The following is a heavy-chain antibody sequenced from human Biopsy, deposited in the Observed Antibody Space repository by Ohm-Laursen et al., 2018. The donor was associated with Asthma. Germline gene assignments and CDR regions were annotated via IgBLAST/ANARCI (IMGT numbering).Heavy chain of an antibody. J-gene: IGHJ6*02. CDR3: ARCQVGYSSGWSLLLKKIYYSGMDV. Sequence: SVKVSCKAPGGTSSNFAIGWVRQAPGQGLEWLGGIMTVFGTTNYAQKVQGRVTITADESTSTAYMEVTSLRSEDTAIYYCARCQVGYSSGWSLLLKKIYYSGMDVWGQGTAVTVSS. CDR2: IMTVFGTT. D-gene: IGHD6-19*01. CDR1: GGTSSNFA. V-gene: IGHV1-69*13.